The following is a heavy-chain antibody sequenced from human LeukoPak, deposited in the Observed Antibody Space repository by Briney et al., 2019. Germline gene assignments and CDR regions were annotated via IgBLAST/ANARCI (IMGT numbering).Heavy chain of an antibody. V-gene: IGHV3-43*02. Sequence: GGSLRLSCAASGFTFDDYAMHWVRHAPGKGLEWVSLIIGDGSSTYYADSMKGRFTISRDNSKNSLFLQMNSLRSEDTALYYCARAEGASYYYDHSGYSAFDYWGQGTLVTVSS. CDR1: GFTFDDYA. CDR2: IIGDGSST. D-gene: IGHD3-22*01. CDR3: ARAEGASYYYDHSGYSAFDY. J-gene: IGHJ4*02.